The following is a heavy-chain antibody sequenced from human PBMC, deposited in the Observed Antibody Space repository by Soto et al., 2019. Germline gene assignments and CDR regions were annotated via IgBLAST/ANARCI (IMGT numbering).Heavy chain of an antibody. CDR1: GGSFSGYY. CDR3: ARRITIERYFDY. J-gene: IGHJ4*02. Sequence: SETLSLTCAVSGGSFSGYYWSWIRQPPGKGLEWIGEINHSGSTNYNPSLKSRVTISVDTSKNQFSLKLSSVTAADTAVYYCARRITIERYFDYWGQGTLVTVSS. V-gene: IGHV4-34*01. D-gene: IGHD3-3*01. CDR2: INHSGST.